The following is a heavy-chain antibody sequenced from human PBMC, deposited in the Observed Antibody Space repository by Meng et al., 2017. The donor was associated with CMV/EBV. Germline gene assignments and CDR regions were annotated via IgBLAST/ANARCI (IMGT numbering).Heavy chain of an antibody. D-gene: IGHD6-19*01. V-gene: IGHV3-30*04. CDR1: GFTFSSYA. J-gene: IGHJ4*02. Sequence: GGSLRLSCAASGFTFSSYAMHWVRQAPGKGLEWAAVISYDGSNKYYADSVKGRFTSSRDNSKNTLYLQMNSLRAEDTAVYYCARDPRLWVAGANPLCYFDYWGQGTLVTVSS. CDR3: ARDPRLWVAGANPLCYFDY. CDR2: ISYDGSNK.